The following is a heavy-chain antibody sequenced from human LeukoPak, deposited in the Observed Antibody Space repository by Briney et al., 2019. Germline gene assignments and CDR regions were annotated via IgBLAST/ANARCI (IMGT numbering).Heavy chain of an antibody. CDR1: GFTFSSYA. Sequence: GGSLRLSCAASGFTFSSYAMSWVRQAPGKGLEWVSAISGSGGSTYYADSVKGRFTISRDNSKNTLYLQMNSLRAEDTAVYYCAKDGTGSYLDAYYFDYWGQGTLVTVSS. CDR3: AKDGTGSYLDAYYFDY. CDR2: ISGSGGST. V-gene: IGHV3-23*01. D-gene: IGHD1-26*01. J-gene: IGHJ4*02.